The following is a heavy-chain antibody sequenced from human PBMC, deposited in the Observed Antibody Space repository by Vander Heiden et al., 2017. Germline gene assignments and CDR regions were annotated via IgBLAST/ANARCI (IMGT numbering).Heavy chain of an antibody. J-gene: IGHJ4*02. Sequence: QVQLVQSGAEVKNPGSSVTVSCKASGYTFTSYYMYWVRQPHGHELEWMGIINPSGGTTNYAHKFQGRVTMTRDTATSTVYMELSSLRSEDTAIYYCARDTGLSGYLTLDYWGKGTLVTVSS. CDR2: INPSGGTT. CDR3: ARDTGLSGYLTLDY. CDR1: GYTFTSYY. D-gene: IGHD5-12*01. V-gene: IGHV1-46*01.